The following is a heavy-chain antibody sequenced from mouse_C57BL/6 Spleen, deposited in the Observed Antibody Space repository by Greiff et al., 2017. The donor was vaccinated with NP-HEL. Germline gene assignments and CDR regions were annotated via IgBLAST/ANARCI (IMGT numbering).Heavy chain of an antibody. CDR3: TRDHDYYFDY. D-gene: IGHD2-4*01. V-gene: IGHV5-9-1*02. CDR1: GFTFSSYA. Sequence: EVKVVESGEGLVKPGGSLKLSCAASGFTFSSYAMSWVRQTPEKRLEWVAYISSGGDYIYYADTVKGRFTISRDNARNTLYLQMSSLKSEDTAMYYCTRDHDYYFDYWGQGTTLTVSS. CDR2: ISSGGDYI. J-gene: IGHJ2*01.